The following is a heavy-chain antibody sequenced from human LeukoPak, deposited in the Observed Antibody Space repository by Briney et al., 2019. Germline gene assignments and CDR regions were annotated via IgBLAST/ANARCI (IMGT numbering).Heavy chain of an antibody. D-gene: IGHD3-9*01. Sequence: SETLSPTCAVSGGSISSGGYSWSWIRQPPGKGLEWIGYIYHSGSTYYNPSLKSRVTISVDTSKNQFSLKLSSVTAADTAVYYCARQYDILTGYYEDYWGQGTLVTVSS. CDR2: IYHSGST. CDR3: ARQYDILTGYYEDY. V-gene: IGHV4-30-2*05. CDR1: GGSISSGGYS. J-gene: IGHJ4*02.